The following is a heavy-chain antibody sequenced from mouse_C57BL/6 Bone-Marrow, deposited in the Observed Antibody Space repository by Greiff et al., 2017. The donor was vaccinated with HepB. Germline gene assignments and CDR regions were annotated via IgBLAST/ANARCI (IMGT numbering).Heavy chain of an antibody. V-gene: IGHV2-5*01. CDR3: AKKSYWDYYAMDY. CDR1: GFSLTSYG. D-gene: IGHD2-12*01. Sequence: VQLHQSGPGLVQPSQSLSITCTVSGFSLTSYGVHWVRQSPGKGLEWLGVIWRGGSTDYNAAFMSRLSITKDNSKSQVFFKMNSLQADDTAIYYCAKKSYWDYYAMDYWGQGTSVTVSS. CDR2: IWRGGST. J-gene: IGHJ4*01.